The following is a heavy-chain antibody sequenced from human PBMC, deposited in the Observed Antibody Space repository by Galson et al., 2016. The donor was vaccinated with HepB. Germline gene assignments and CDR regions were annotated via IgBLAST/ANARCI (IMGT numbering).Heavy chain of an antibody. J-gene: IGHJ4*02. CDR1: GFTFSSYW. D-gene: IGHD1-1*01. V-gene: IGHV3-7*01. CDR3: ARGDYRVTTSGTYFDH. Sequence: SLRLSCAASGFTFSSYWMSWVRQAPGKGLEWVANIKQDGSEKYYVDSVKGRFTISRDNAKNSLSLQMNSLRAEDAAVYYCARGDYRVTTSGTYFDHWGQGTLVTVSS. CDR2: IKQDGSEK.